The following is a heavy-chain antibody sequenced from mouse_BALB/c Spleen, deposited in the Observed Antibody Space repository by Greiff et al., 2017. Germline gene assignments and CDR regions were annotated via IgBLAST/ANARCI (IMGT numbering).Heavy chain of an antibody. V-gene: IGHV6-6*02. J-gene: IGHJ4*01. CDR1: GFTFSNYW. CDR2: IRLKSNNYET. D-gene: IGHD2-14*01. Sequence: EVQGVESGGGLVQPGGSMKLSCVASGFTFSNYWMNWVRQSPEKGLEWVAEIRLKSNNYETHYAVSVKGRFTISRDDSKSNVYLQMYNLRAEDTCIYYCTTYYGYDYAMDYWGQGTSVTVSS. CDR3: TTYYGYDYAMDY.